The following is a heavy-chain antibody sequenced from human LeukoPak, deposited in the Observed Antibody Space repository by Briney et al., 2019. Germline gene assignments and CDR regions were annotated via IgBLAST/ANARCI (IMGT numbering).Heavy chain of an antibody. CDR3: ARPKNYYGSGRYFDY. CDR1: GGSFSGYY. V-gene: IGHV4-34*01. Sequence: SETLSLTCAVYGGSFSGYYWSWIRQPPGKGLEWIGEITHSGSTNYNPSLKSRVTISVDTSKNQFSLKLSSVTAADTAVYYCARPKNYYGSGRYFDYWGQGTLVTVSS. D-gene: IGHD3-10*01. J-gene: IGHJ4*02. CDR2: ITHSGST.